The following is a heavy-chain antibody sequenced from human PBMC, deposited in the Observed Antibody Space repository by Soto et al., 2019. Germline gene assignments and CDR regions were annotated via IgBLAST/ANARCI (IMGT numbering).Heavy chain of an antibody. CDR2: IYHSGST. CDR1: GGSISSSNW. D-gene: IGHD6-19*01. V-gene: IGHV4-4*02. CDR3: ARALERGWSRDNRFDP. J-gene: IGHJ5*02. Sequence: QVQLQESGPGLVKPSGTLSLTCAVSGGSISSSNWWSWVRQPPGKGLEWIGEIYHSGSTNYNPSLKSRVTISVDKSQNQFSLKLSSVTAADTVVYYCARALERGWSRDNRFDPWGQGTLVTVSS.